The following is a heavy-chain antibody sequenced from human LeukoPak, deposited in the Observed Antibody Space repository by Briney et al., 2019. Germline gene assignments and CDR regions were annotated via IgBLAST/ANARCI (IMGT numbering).Heavy chain of an antibody. CDR3: ARGDIIVVPAALYYYYGMDV. D-gene: IGHD2-2*01. J-gene: IGHJ6*02. V-gene: IGHV1-8*01. CDR1: GYTFTSYD. Sequence: ASVKVSCKASGYTFTSYDINWVRQATGQGLEWMGWMNPNSGNTCYAQKFQGRVTMTRNTSISTAYMELSSLRSEDTAVYYCARGDIIVVPAALYYYYGMDVWGQGTTVTVSS. CDR2: MNPNSGNT.